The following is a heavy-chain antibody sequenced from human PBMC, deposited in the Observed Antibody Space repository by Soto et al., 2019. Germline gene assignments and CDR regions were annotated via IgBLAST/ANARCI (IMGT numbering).Heavy chain of an antibody. CDR3: ARDGGPEYYDFWSGYYWFDP. D-gene: IGHD3-3*01. CDR1: GGTFSRHA. CDR2: IIPIFGTA. J-gene: IGHJ5*02. Sequence: QVQLVQSGAEVRKPGSSVKVSCKASGGTFSRHAISWVRQAPGQGLEWMGGIIPIFGTANHAQKFQGRVTIIADESTSTVYMELSSLRSEDTAMYYCARDGGPEYYDFWSGYYWFDPWGQGTLVTVSS. V-gene: IGHV1-69*01.